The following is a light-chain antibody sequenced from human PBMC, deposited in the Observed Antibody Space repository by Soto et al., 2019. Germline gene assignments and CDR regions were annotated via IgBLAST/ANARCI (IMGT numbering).Light chain of an antibody. V-gene: IGKV1-33*01. CDR2: DAS. CDR1: QDIRNY. Sequence: DLQMTQSPPSLSASVGDRVTITCQASQDIRNYLNWYQQKPGKAPKLLIYDASNLETGVPSRFSGSGSGTDFNFTISSLQPEDIATYYCQQYDNLPMYTFGQGTKLEIK. J-gene: IGKJ2*01. CDR3: QQYDNLPMYT.